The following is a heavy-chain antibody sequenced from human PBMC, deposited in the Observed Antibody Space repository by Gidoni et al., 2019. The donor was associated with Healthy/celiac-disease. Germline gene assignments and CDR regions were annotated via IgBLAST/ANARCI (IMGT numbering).Heavy chain of an antibody. Sequence: EVQLVESGGGLVQPGGSLRLSCAASGFTFSSYWMSWVRQAPGKGLEWVANIKQDGSEKYYVDSVKGRFTISRDNAKNSLYLQMNSLRAEDTAVYYCARVGPTVNRWDDAFDIWGQGTMVTVSS. CDR1: GFTFSSYW. V-gene: IGHV3-7*01. CDR3: ARVGPTVNRWDDAFDI. J-gene: IGHJ3*02. CDR2: IKQDGSEK. D-gene: IGHD4-17*01.